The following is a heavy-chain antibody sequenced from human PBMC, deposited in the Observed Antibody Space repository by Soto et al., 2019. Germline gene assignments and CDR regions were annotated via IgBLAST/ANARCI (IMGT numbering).Heavy chain of an antibody. CDR1: GFTFSSHG. D-gene: IGHD6-19*01. Sequence: PGGSLRLSCAASGFTFSSHGMTWVRQAPGKGLEWVSVVSATGNTTYYAGSVKGRFTISRDNSQNTLYLQMNSLRVDDTAVYYCAKHTSPSGWYDSLDCWGQGTLVTVSS. CDR3: AKHTSPSGWYDSLDC. CDR2: VSATGNTT. J-gene: IGHJ4*02. V-gene: IGHV3-23*01.